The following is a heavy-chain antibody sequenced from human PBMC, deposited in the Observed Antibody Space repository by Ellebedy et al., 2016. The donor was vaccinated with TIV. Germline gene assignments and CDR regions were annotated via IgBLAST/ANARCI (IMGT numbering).Heavy chain of an antibody. Sequence: PGGSLTLSCAASGFTFSTYTMNWVRQAPGKGLEWVSAVLGGGGSTYYADSVKGRFTISRDNSKNTLFLQMNSLRAEDTAVYYCAKDRVPDGLWNFDFWGQGTLVTVSS. CDR2: VLGGGGST. V-gene: IGHV3-23*01. CDR3: AKDRVPDGLWNFDF. CDR1: GFTFSTYT. J-gene: IGHJ4*02. D-gene: IGHD1-1*01.